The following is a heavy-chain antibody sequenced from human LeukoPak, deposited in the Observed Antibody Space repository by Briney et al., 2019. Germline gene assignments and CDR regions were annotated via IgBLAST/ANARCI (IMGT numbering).Heavy chain of an antibody. V-gene: IGHV4-39*01. CDR1: GGSISSSSYY. CDR2: IYYSGST. CDR3: ARLYYGSGSYYNLALDY. D-gene: IGHD3-10*01. J-gene: IGHJ4*02. Sequence: SETLSLTCTVSGGSISSSSYYWGWIRQPPGKGLEWIGSIYYSGSTYYNPSLESRVTISVDTSKNQFSLKLSSVTAADTAVYYCARLYYGSGSYYNLALDYWGQGTLVTVSS.